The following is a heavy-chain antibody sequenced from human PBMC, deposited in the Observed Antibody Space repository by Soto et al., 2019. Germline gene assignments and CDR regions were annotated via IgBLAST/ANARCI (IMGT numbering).Heavy chain of an antibody. CDR3: ARDRDRYNRGGFDP. J-gene: IGHJ5*02. CDR2: IIPIFGTA. Sequence: SVKVSCKASGGTFSSYDINWVRQAPGQGLEWMGGIIPIFGTANYAQKFQGRVTMTTDESTSTAYMELSSLRSEDTAVYYCARDRDRYNRGGFDPWGQGSLVTVSS. CDR1: GGTFSSYD. D-gene: IGHD1-1*01. V-gene: IGHV1-69*05.